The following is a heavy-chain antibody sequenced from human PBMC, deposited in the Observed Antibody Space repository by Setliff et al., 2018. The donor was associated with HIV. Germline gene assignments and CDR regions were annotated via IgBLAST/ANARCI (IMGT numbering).Heavy chain of an antibody. CDR1: GGSVGSGSYY. J-gene: IGHJ4*01. CDR3: ARQTATGTSATFDS. CDR2: IYYSGIT. D-gene: IGHD2-21*02. V-gene: IGHV4-61*01. Sequence: PSETLSLTCTVSGGSVGSGSYYWSWIRQSPGKGLEWIGYIYYSGITTYNPSLKSRVTISIDTSKNQFSLKVRSVTAADTAIYYCARQTATGTSATFDSWGQGSLVTVSS.